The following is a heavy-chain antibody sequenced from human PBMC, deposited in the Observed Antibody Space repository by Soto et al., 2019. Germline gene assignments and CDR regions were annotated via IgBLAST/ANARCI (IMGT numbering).Heavy chain of an antibody. V-gene: IGHV3-13*01. Sequence: GGSLRLSCAASGFTFSSYDMHWVRQATGKGLEWVSAIGTAGDTYYPGSVKGRFTISRENAKNSLYLQMNSLRAEDTAVYYCARESEWLRAYDYWGQGTLVTVSS. CDR2: IGTAGDT. J-gene: IGHJ4*02. CDR3: ARESEWLRAYDY. D-gene: IGHD5-12*01. CDR1: GFTFSSYD.